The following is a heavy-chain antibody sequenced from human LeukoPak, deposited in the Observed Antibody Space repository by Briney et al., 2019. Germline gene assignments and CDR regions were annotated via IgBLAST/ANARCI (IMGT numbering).Heavy chain of an antibody. CDR3: ARDSPYGGYFDL. Sequence: GGSLRLSCAASGFTFSSYSMNWVRQAPGKGLEWVSYITGYSSTIYYADSVKGRFTISRDNAKNSLYLQMNSLRAEDTAVYYCARDSPYGGYFDLWGRGTLVTVSS. J-gene: IGHJ2*01. D-gene: IGHD4-17*01. CDR2: ITGYSSTI. V-gene: IGHV3-48*01. CDR1: GFTFSSYS.